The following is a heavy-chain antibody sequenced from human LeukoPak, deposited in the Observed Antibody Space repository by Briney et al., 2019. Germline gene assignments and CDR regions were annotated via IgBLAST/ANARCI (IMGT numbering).Heavy chain of an antibody. CDR3: ASPTEVYGIDAFDI. Sequence: RASVKVSCKASGYTFTGYYMHWVRQAPGQGLEWMGWINRNSGGTNYAQKFQGRVTMTRDTSISTAYMELSRLRSDDTAVYYCASPTEVYGIDAFDIWGQGTMVTVSS. V-gene: IGHV1-2*02. J-gene: IGHJ3*02. D-gene: IGHD4-17*01. CDR2: INRNSGGT. CDR1: GYTFTGYY.